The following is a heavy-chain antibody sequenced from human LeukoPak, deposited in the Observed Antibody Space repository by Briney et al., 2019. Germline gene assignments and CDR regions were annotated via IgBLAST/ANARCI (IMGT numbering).Heavy chain of an antibody. J-gene: IGHJ4*02. D-gene: IGHD6-13*01. CDR2: IGKDGSEK. Sequence: GGSLRLSCAASGFAFTNYWMVWVRQAPGKGLEWVASIGKDGSEKSYVDSVKGRFTISRDNARNSLYLQMNSLRVEDTAIYYCARAGGTSWADYRGQGTLVTVSS. CDR1: GFAFTNYW. V-gene: IGHV3-7*01. CDR3: ARAGGTSWADY.